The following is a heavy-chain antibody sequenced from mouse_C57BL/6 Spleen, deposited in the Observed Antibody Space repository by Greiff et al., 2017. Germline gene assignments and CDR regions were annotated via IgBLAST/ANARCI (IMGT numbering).Heavy chain of an antibody. Sequence: QVQLQQPGAELVKPGASVKLSCKASGYTFTSYWMHWVKQRPGQGLEWIGMIHPKSGSTNYNEKFKSKATLTVDNSSSTAYMQLSSLTSEDSAVYYCARPYPKGYFGYWGQGTTLTVSS. CDR3: ARPYPKGYFGY. V-gene: IGHV1-64*01. J-gene: IGHJ2*01. CDR1: GYTFTSYW. CDR2: IHPKSGST.